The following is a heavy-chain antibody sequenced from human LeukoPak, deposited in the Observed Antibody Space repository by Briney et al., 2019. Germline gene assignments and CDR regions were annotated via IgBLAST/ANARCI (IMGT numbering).Heavy chain of an antibody. CDR2: TSTSGST. CDR3: ARELLGAFDI. D-gene: IGHD2-15*01. J-gene: IGHJ3*02. Sequence: SETLFLTCTVSGASIHNNYWSWIRQPPGQGLEWIGYTSTSGSTNYNPSLKSRVTISVDTSKKEFSLRLTSITAADTAVYYCARELLGAFDIWGQGAMVSVSS. CDR1: GASIHNNY. V-gene: IGHV4-4*09.